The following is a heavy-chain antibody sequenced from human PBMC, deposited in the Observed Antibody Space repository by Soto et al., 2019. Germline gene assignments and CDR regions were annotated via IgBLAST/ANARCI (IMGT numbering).Heavy chain of an antibody. D-gene: IGHD5-12*01. CDR3: ARPLGDGYNHFDY. CDR1: GGSISSSSYY. J-gene: IGHJ4*02. V-gene: IGHV4-39*01. Sequence: QLQLQESGPGLVKPSETLSLTCTVSGGSISSSSYYWGWIRQPPGKGLEWIGSIYYSGSTYYNPSLKSRVTISVDTSKNQFPLKLSSVTAADTAVYYCARPLGDGYNHFDYWGQGTLVTVSS. CDR2: IYYSGST.